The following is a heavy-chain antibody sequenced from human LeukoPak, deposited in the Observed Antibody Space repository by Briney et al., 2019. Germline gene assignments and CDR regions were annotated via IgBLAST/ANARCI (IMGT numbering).Heavy chain of an antibody. Sequence: GGSLRLSCAASGFTFSSYWMHWVRQAPGKGLVWVSRITSGGSSTSYADSVKGRFTSSRDNAKNTLYLQMNSLRPEDTAVYYCARNSVGGSFFDYWGQGILVTVSS. CDR1: GFTFSSYW. CDR3: ARNSVGGSFFDY. J-gene: IGHJ4*02. D-gene: IGHD3-16*01. V-gene: IGHV3-74*01. CDR2: ITSGGSST.